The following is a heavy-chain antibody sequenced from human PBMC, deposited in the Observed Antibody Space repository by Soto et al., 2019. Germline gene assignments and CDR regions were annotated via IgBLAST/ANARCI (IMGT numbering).Heavy chain of an antibody. Sequence: VQLVESEGGLVQPGGSLRLSCAASGFTFSSYEMNWVRQAPGKGLEWVSYISPNATTIYYADSVKGRFSISRDNAKKSLYLQMNSLRAEDTAVYYCARAAGKLVRGVYGMDVWGQGTTVTVSS. CDR1: GFTFSSYE. V-gene: IGHV3-48*03. D-gene: IGHD3-10*01. CDR3: ARAAGKLVRGVYGMDV. CDR2: ISPNATTI. J-gene: IGHJ6*02.